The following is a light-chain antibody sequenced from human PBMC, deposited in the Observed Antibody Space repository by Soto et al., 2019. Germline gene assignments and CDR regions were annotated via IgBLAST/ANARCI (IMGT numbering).Light chain of an antibody. CDR2: AAS. J-gene: IGKJ5*01. CDR1: QDIGSW. Sequence: DIQMTQSPSSVSASVGARVPITCRASQDIGSWFAWYQQKPGKVPKLLIYAASILQSGVPSRFSGSGSGTDFTLTISSLQPEDFATYFCQQSYRNPITFGQGTRLEIK. V-gene: IGKV1D-12*01. CDR3: QQSYRNPIT.